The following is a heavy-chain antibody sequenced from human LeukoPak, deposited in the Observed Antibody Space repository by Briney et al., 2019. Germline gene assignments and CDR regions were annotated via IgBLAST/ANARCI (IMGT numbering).Heavy chain of an antibody. J-gene: IGHJ4*02. Sequence: PGRSLRLSCAASGFTFSSYGMHWVRQAPGKGLGGVAVIWYDGSNKYYADSVKCRFTISRDNSKNTLYLQMNSLRAEDTAVYYCARESVLLWFGEVERGYYFDYWGQGTLVTVSS. CDR2: IWYDGSNK. CDR1: GFTFSSYG. D-gene: IGHD3-10*01. CDR3: ARESVLLWFGEVERGYYFDY. V-gene: IGHV3-33*01.